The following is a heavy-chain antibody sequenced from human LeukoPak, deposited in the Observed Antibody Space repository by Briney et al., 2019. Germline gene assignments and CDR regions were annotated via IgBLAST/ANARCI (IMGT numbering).Heavy chain of an antibody. CDR2: IYYSGST. Sequence: PSETLSLTCTVSGGSISSYYWSWIRQPPGKGRDWIGYIYYSGSTNYNPSLKSRVTISVDTSKNQFSLKLSSVTAADTAVYYCARAGLYYYYGMDVWGQGTTVTVSS. CDR3: ARAGLYYYYGMDV. CDR1: GGSISSYY. J-gene: IGHJ6*02. V-gene: IGHV4-59*01.